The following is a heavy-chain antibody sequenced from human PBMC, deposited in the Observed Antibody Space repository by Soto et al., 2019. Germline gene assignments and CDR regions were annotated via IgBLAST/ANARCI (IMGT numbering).Heavy chain of an antibody. Sequence: GGSLRLSCAASGFSFNNHAMTWVRQAPGKGLEWVSVISGSGSTTHYADSVKGRFTISRDNSKDTLYLQMNSLRADDTAVYFCAKDRLMLTMVVVGAFDFWGLGTMVTVSS. D-gene: IGHD3-22*01. CDR2: ISGSGSTT. V-gene: IGHV3-23*01. J-gene: IGHJ3*01. CDR3: AKDRLMLTMVVVGAFDF. CDR1: GFSFNNHA.